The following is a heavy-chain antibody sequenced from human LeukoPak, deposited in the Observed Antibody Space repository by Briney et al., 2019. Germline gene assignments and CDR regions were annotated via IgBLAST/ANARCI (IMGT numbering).Heavy chain of an antibody. J-gene: IGHJ4*02. CDR3: AKDRFYGSGSYTFDS. V-gene: IGHV3-23*01. D-gene: IGHD3-10*01. Sequence: PGGSLRLSRAASGFTFSRYAMNWVRQAPGKGLEWVSAISGSGGSTYYADSVKGRFTIFRDNSKSTLYLQMNSLRAEDSAVYYCAKDRFYGSGSYTFDSWGQGTLVTVSS. CDR2: ISGSGGST. CDR1: GFTFSRYA.